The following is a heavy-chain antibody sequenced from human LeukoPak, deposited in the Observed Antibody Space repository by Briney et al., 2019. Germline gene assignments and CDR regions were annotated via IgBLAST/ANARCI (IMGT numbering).Heavy chain of an antibody. V-gene: IGHV3-66*04. D-gene: IGHD4-17*01. CDR1: GFTLTRSY. CDR2: IYSGGTT. J-gene: IGHJ4*02. CDR3: ARPSSNYGDYGLDH. Sequence: GGSLRLSCAASGFTLTRSYMSWVRQAPWKGLEWVSFIYSGGTTYDADSVRGRFIISRDSSKNTLDLQMHSLRAEDTAVYYCARPSSNYGDYGLDHWGQGTLVTVSS.